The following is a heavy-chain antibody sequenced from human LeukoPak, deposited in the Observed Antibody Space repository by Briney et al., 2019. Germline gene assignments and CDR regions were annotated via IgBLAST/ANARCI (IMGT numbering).Heavy chain of an antibody. CDR1: GFTFSNYA. D-gene: IGHD6-19*01. V-gene: IGHV3-23*01. J-gene: IGHJ4*02. Sequence: PAGGSLRLSCAASGFTFSNYAMSWVRQAPGKGLEWVSAINDSGGSTYYADSVKGRFTISRDNSKNTLYLQMNSLRAEDTAVYYCAKPAISSRGWYYDYWGQGTLVTVSS. CDR2: INDSGGST. CDR3: AKPAISSRGWYYDY.